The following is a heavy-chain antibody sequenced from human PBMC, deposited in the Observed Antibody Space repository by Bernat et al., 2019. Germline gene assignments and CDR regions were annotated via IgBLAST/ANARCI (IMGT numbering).Heavy chain of an antibody. CDR2: ISSNGGST. D-gene: IGHD3-3*01. CDR3: VKDLRDDFWSGYYDY. CDR1: GFTFSSYA. V-gene: IGHV3-64D*06. J-gene: IGHJ4*02. Sequence: EVQLVESGGGLVQPWGSLRFSCSASGFTFSSYAMHWVRQAPGKGPEYVSAISSNGGSTYYADSVKGRFTISRDNSKNTLYLQMSSLRAEDTAVYYCVKDLRDDFWSGYYDYWGQGTLVTVSS.